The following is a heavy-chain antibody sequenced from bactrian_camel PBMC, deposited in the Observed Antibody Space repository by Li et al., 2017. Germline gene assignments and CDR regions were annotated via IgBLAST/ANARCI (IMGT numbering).Heavy chain of an antibody. CDR1: GFAFIVYS. D-gene: IGHD7*01. V-gene: IGHV3S31*01. CDR2: INSLGDTT. CDR3: AGCRIGGTSYQY. J-gene: IGHJ4*01. Sequence: VQLVESGGGLVQPGGSLRLSCAASGFAFIVYSMTWVRQAPGKGLEWVSVINSLGDTTFYADSVKGRFTISRDNTKNTLYLQMNSLKTEDTAMYHCAGCRIGGTSYQYRGQGTQVTVS.